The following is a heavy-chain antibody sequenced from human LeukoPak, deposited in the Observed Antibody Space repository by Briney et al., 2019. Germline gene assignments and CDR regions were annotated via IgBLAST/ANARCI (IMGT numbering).Heavy chain of an antibody. CDR1: GFTFSSYA. CDR2: ISGSGGST. CDR3: AKRGMAAPYYYYYMDV. J-gene: IGHJ6*03. V-gene: IGHV3-23*01. D-gene: IGHD6-13*01. Sequence: GGSLRLSCAASGFTFSSYAMSWVRQAPGKGLEWVSAISGSGGSTYYADSVKGRFTISRDNSKNTLYLQMNSLRAEDTAVYYCAKRGMAAPYYYYYMDVWGKGTTVTVSS.